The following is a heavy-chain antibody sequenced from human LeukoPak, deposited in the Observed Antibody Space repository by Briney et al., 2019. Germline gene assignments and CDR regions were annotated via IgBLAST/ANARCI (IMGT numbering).Heavy chain of an antibody. CDR3: ARDRPQVLWFGELIAY. CDR1: GYTFTSYG. CDR2: ISAYNGNT. D-gene: IGHD3-10*01. Sequence: ASVKVSCKASGYTFTSYGISWVRQAPGQGLEWMGWISAYNGNTNYAQKLQGRVTMTTDTSTSTAYMELRSLRSDDTAVYYCARDRPQVLWFGELIAYWGQGTLVTVSS. V-gene: IGHV1-18*04. J-gene: IGHJ4*02.